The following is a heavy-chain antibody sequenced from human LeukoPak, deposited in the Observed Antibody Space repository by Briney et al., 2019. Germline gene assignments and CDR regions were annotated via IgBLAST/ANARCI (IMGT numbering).Heavy chain of an antibody. J-gene: IGHJ3*02. CDR1: GGSISSGDYY. V-gene: IGHV4-30-4*08. CDR2: IYYSGST. CDR3: ARVGSGSYYQDAFDI. Sequence: PSQTLSLTCSVSGGSISSGDYYWSWIRQPPGKGLEWIGYIYYSGSTYYNPSLKSRVTIAVETSKNQFSLKLSSVTAADTAVYYCARVGSGSYYQDAFDIWGQGTMVTVSA. D-gene: IGHD1-26*01.